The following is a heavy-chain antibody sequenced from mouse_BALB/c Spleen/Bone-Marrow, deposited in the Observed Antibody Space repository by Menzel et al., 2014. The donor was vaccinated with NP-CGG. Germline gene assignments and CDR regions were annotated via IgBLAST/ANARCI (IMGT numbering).Heavy chain of an antibody. Sequence: EVKLVESGPELVKPGASVKMSCKASGYTFTSYVMHWVKQKPGQGLEWIGNINPNNDGTKYNEKFKGKATLTSDKSSSTAFKGLSSLTSEHSAVSRCSTSLSGFDLYLCVWGAATTVSVSS. V-gene: IGHV1-14*01. CDR1: GYTFTSYV. CDR3: STSLSGFDLYLCV. D-gene: IGHD5-1*01. CDR2: INPNNDGT. J-gene: IGHJ1*01.